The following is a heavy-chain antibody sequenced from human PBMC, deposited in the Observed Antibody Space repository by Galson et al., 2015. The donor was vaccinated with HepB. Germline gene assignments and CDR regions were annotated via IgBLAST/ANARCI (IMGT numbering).Heavy chain of an antibody. J-gene: IGHJ3*02. D-gene: IGHD2-2*01. CDR2: ISGSGGST. CDR1: GFTFSSYA. CDR3: AKDVWLDVVVPAALDRSDAFDI. V-gene: IGHV3-23*01. Sequence: SLRLSCAASGFTFSSYAMSWVRQAPGKGLEWVSAISGSGGSTYYADSVKGRFTISRDNSKNTLYPQMNSLRAEDTAVYYCAKDVWLDVVVPAALDRSDAFDIWGQGTMVTVSS.